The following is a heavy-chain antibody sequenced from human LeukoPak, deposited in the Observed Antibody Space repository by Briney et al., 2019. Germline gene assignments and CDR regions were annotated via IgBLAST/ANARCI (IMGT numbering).Heavy chain of an antibody. CDR2: IRSKANSYAT. CDR1: GFTFSGSA. D-gene: IGHD3-22*01. V-gene: IGHV3-73*01. Sequence: QPGGSLRLSCAASGFTFSGSAMHWVRQASGKGLEWVGRIRSKANSYATAYAASVKGRFTISRDNSKNTLYLQMNSLRAEDTAVYYCAKKGLVVVTYYFDYWGQGTLVTVSS. CDR3: AKKGLVVVTYYFDY. J-gene: IGHJ4*02.